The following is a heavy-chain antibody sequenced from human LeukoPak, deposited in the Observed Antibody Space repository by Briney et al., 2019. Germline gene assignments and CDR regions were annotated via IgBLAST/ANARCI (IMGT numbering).Heavy chain of an antibody. Sequence: SEALSLTCTVSGGSISSSSYYWGWIRQPPGKGLEWIGSIYYSGSTNYNPSLKSRVTISVDTSKNQFSLKLSSVTAADTAVYYCARHVAAAGFSTEYFQHWGQGTLVTVSS. J-gene: IGHJ1*01. V-gene: IGHV4-39*01. CDR1: GGSISSSSYY. CDR2: IYYSGST. D-gene: IGHD6-13*01. CDR3: ARHVAAAGFSTEYFQH.